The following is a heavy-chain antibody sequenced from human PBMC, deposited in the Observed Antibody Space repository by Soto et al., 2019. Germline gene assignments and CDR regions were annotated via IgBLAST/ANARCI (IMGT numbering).Heavy chain of an antibody. CDR1: GGSISSSSYY. Sequence: QLQESGPGLVKPSETLSLTCTVSGGSISSSSYYWGWIRQPPGKGLEWIGSIYYSGSTYYNPSLKSRVTISVDTSKNQFSLKLSSVTAADTAVYYCASMNWADYYWYFDLWGRGTLVTVSS. CDR3: ASMNWADYYWYFDL. V-gene: IGHV4-39*01. D-gene: IGHD7-27*01. CDR2: IYYSGST. J-gene: IGHJ2*01.